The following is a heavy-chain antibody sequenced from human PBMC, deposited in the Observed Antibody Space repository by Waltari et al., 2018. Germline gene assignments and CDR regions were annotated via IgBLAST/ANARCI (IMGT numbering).Heavy chain of an antibody. CDR1: GVSISSSSHY. CDR2: IYYDGYT. D-gene: IGHD4-4*01. Sequence: QLQLQESGPGLVKPSETLSLICTVSGVSISSSSHYWGWIRQPPGKGLEWIANIYYDGYTYYNSSLQSRLTISLDTPKNQFSLKLTSVTAADTAVYYCARGAGHYKPFDFWGQGTLVAVSS. V-gene: IGHV4-39*07. J-gene: IGHJ4*02. CDR3: ARGAGHYKPFDF.